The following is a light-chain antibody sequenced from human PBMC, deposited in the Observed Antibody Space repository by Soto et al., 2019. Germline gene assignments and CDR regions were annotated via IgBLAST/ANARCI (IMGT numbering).Light chain of an antibody. J-gene: IGKJ2*01. CDR2: KAS. V-gene: IGKV1-5*03. Sequence: DIQMTQSPSALSASVGDRVTITCRASQSISRWLAWYQQKPGKAPKLLIYKASSLQGGVPSRFSGSGSGTEFTLTISGLQPHDVATYYCHQYSGLYTFGQGTKLEI. CDR1: QSISRW. CDR3: HQYSGLYT.